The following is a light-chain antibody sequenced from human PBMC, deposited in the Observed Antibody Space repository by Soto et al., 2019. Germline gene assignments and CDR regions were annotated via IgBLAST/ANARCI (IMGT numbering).Light chain of an antibody. V-gene: IGLV2-18*01. Sequence: QSVLAQPPSASGTPGLRVTISCSGGSSNIGSNYLYWYQQPPGTAPKLIIYEASNRPSGVPDRFSGSKSGNTASLTISGLQAADEVDYYCSLYTSENTYVFGTGTKVTVL. CDR3: SLYTSENTYV. J-gene: IGLJ1*01. CDR1: SSNIGSNY. CDR2: EAS.